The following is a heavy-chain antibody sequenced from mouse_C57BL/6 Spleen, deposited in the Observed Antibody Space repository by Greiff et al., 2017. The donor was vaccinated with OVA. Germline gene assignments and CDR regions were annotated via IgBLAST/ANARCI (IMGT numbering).Heavy chain of an antibody. CDR1: GYAFSSSW. D-gene: IGHD1-1*01. V-gene: IGHV1-82*01. Sequence: QVQLQQSGPELVKPGASVKISCKASGYAFSSSWMNWVKQRPGKGLEWLGRIYPGDGDTNYNGKFKGKATLTADKSSSTAYMQLSSLTSEDSAVYFCARDYGSSWSYWYFDVWGTGTTVTVSS. CDR3: ARDYGSSWSYWYFDV. CDR2: IYPGDGDT. J-gene: IGHJ1*03.